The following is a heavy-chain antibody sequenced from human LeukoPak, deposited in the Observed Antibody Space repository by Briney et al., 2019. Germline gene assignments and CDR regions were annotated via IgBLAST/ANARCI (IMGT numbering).Heavy chain of an antibody. CDR2: MNPNSGNT. CDR1: GYTFTSYD. CDR3: ATLAPRFYYDSSGWDAFDI. J-gene: IGHJ3*02. Sequence: ASVKVSCKASGYTFTSYDINWVRQATGQGLEWMGWMNPNSGNTGYAQKFQGRVTMTEDTSTDTAYMELSSLRSEDTAVYYCATLAPRFYYDSSGWDAFDIWGQGTMVTVSS. D-gene: IGHD3-22*01. V-gene: IGHV1-8*02.